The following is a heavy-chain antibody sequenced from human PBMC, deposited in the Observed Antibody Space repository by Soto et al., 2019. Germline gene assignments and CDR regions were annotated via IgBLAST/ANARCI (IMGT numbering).Heavy chain of an antibody. V-gene: IGHV4-39*01. J-gene: IGHJ5*02. CDR2: IYCSGST. Sequence: QLQLQEWGPGLVKPSETLSLICTVSGGSISSRGYYWGWIRQPPGKGLEWIGTIYCSGSTYYNPSLKSRVTISVDTSKNQFSLKLSSVTAADTAVYYCATSNWFDPWGQGTLVTVSS. CDR3: ATSNWFDP. CDR1: GGSISSRGYY.